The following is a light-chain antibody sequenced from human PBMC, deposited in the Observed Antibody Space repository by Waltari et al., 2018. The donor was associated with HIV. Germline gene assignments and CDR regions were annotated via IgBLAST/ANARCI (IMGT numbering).Light chain of an antibody. CDR2: DVS. V-gene: IGLV2-14*03. CDR1: SSDVGGYNY. J-gene: IGLJ1*01. CDR3: NSYTSSSPDA. Sequence: QSALTKPAPVSGSPGQSNTISCTGPSSDVGGYNYLSWYQQHPGNAPKLIIYDVSTRPSWVANLFSVSKTGNPASLTISGLQAEDEANYYCNSYTSSSPDAFGTETKVTVL.